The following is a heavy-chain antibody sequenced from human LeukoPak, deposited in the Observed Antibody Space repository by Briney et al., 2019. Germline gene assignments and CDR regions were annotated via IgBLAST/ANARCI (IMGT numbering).Heavy chain of an antibody. D-gene: IGHD3-10*01. CDR3: ARERVMYYYGAGSPDY. CDR2: INSDGSST. J-gene: IGHJ4*02. V-gene: IGHV3-74*01. CDR1: GFTFSRYW. Sequence: GGFLRLSCAASGFTFSRYWMHWDRQGPGKWLVWVSRINSDGSSTSYAESVKGRFTISRDNAKNTLYLQMNSLRAEDTAVYYCARERVMYYYGAGSPDYWGQGTLVTVSS.